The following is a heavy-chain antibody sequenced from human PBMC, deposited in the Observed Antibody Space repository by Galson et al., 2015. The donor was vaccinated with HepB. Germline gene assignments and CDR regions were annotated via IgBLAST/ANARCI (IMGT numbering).Heavy chain of an antibody. Sequence: SCKASGGIFNNYAINWVRQAPGQGLEWMGGIIPMFGTPNYAQRFQGRVTITADESTSTAYMELSSLRSEDTAVYYCAREGGYSGYDVYGMDVWGQGTTVTVTS. CDR3: AREGGYSGYDVYGMDV. V-gene: IGHV1-69*01. J-gene: IGHJ6*02. CDR1: GGIFNNYA. CDR2: IIPMFGTP. D-gene: IGHD5-12*01.